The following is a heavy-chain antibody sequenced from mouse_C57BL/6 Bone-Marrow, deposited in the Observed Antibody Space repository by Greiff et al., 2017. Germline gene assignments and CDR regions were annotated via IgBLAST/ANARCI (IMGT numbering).Heavy chain of an antibody. V-gene: IGHV1-55*01. J-gene: IGHJ4*01. CDR1: GYTFTSYW. CDR3: ARGTAFYAMDY. CDR2: IYPGSGST. Sequence: QVQLQQSGAELVKPGASVKMSCKASGYTFTSYWITWVKQRPGQGLEWIGDIYPGSGSTNYNEKFKSKATLTVDTSSSTAYMQLSSLTSEDSAVYYCARGTAFYAMDYGGQGTSVTVSS. D-gene: IGHD3-3*01.